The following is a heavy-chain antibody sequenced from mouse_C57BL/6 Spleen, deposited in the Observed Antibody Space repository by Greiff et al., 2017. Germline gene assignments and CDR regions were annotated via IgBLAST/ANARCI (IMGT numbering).Heavy chain of an antibody. D-gene: IGHD2-5*01. CDR1: GYTFTSYW. V-gene: IGHV1-64*01. CDR2: IHPNSGST. CDR3: ARAYYSNYWFAY. Sequence: QVQLQQSGAELVKPGASVKLSCKASGYTFTSYWMHWVKQRPGQGLEWIGMIHPNSGSTNYNEKFKSKATLTVDKSSSTAYMQLSSLTSEDSAVYYCARAYYSNYWFAYWGQGTLVTVSA. J-gene: IGHJ3*01.